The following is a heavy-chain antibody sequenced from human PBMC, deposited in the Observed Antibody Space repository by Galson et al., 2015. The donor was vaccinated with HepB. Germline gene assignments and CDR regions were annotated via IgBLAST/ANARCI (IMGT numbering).Heavy chain of an antibody. V-gene: IGHV7-4-1*02. Sequence: PVKVSCKASGYPFTNYAVNWVRQAPGQGLEWMGWINTNTGNPTYAQGFTGRFVFSLDTSISTAYLQISSLKADDTAVYYCTRSFGPSPYNWFDPWGQGTLVTVSS. J-gene: IGHJ5*02. CDR2: INTNTGNP. CDR1: GYPFTNYA. CDR3: TRSFGPSPYNWFDP. D-gene: IGHD3-3*01.